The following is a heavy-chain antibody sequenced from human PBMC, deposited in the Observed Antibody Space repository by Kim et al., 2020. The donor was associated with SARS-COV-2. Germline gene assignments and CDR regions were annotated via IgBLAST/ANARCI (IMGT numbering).Heavy chain of an antibody. J-gene: IGHJ3*01. V-gene: IGHV4-59*01. Sequence: SETLSLTCNVSGGSIKSYYWSWIRQSPGTGLEWIGYICQTATTTSSDYNPSLKSRVIISVDMSKNQYLVKLDSLTAADTAVYYCARGRDLKSGTRFAFDAWGPGTEVTVS. CDR3: ARGRDLKSGTRFAFDA. CDR1: GGSIKSYY. CDR2: ICQTATT. D-gene: IGHD3-16*01.